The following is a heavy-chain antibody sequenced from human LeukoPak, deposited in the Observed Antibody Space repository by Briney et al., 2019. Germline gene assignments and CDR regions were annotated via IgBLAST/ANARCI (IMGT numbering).Heavy chain of an antibody. J-gene: IGHJ4*02. CDR2: INGSSSYT. V-gene: IGHV3-11*06. Sequence: GGSLRLSCAASGFTFSDYYMTWIRQAPGRGLEWISYINGSSSYTNYADSVKGRFTISRDNAKNSLYLQMNSLRAEDTAVYYCARDRGKVPGDYWGQGTLVTVSP. CDR1: GFTFSDYY. D-gene: IGHD3-10*01. CDR3: ARDRGKVPGDY.